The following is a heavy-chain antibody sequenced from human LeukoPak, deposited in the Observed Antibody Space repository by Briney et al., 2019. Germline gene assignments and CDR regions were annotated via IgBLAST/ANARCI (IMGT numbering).Heavy chain of an antibody. V-gene: IGHV3-21*01. Sequence: GGSLRLSCVASGFSFSTYSMSWVRQAPGKGLEWVSSIRSSSDYIYYTGAVKGRFTISRDNADNSLYLQMNSLRAEDTAVYYCAKDFGDCSNGVCYGKPFDYWGQGTLVTASS. CDR3: AKDFGDCSNGVCYGKPFDY. D-gene: IGHD2-8*01. J-gene: IGHJ4*02. CDR1: GFSFSTYS. CDR2: IRSSSDYI.